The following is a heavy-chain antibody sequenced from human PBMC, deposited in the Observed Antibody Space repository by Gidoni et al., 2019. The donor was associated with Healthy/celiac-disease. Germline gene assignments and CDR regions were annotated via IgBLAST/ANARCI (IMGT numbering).Heavy chain of an antibody. CDR2: ISINGDST. V-gene: IGHV3-64*01. CDR3: VRDLSLEYGVR. Sequence: EVRLVESGGGLVQPGGSLRLSCIATGFTFTDYAMKWVRQAPGKGLEYVSRISINGDSTHYANSVTGRFTIFRANSKNTLYLQMPSLRADDMAVYYGVRDLSLEYGVRWGQGPLVTVS. J-gene: IGHJ4*02. D-gene: IGHD3-10*01. CDR1: GFTFTDYA.